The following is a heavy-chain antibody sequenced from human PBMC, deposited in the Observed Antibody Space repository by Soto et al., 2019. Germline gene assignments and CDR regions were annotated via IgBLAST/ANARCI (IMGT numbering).Heavy chain of an antibody. D-gene: IGHD6-6*01. CDR2: IYYSGST. Sequence: PSETLSLTCTVSGGSISSGGYYWSWIRQHPGKGLEWIGYIYYSGSTYYNPSLKSRVTISVDTSKNQFSLKLSSVTAADTDMYYCARGLIAARPGRYWGQGTLVTVSS. CDR1: GGSISSGGYY. J-gene: IGHJ4*02. CDR3: ARGLIAARPGRY. V-gene: IGHV4-31*03.